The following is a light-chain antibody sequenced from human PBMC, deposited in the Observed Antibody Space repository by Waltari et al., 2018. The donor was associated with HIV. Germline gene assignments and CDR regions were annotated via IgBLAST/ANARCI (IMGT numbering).Light chain of an antibody. J-gene: IGLJ2*01. CDR3: GAWDSSLSAVL. V-gene: IGLV1-51*01. CDR1: SSNIGNNY. CDR2: DNN. Sequence: QSMLTQPPSVSAAPGHKVTISCSGSSSNIGNNYVSWYQQLPGTAPKLLIYDNNKRPSEIPDRFSGSKSATSATLGITGLQTGDEADYYCGAWDSSLSAVLFGGGTKLTVL.